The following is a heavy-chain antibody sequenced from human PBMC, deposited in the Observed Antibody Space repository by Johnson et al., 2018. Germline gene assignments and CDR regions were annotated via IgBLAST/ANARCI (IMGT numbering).Heavy chain of an antibody. J-gene: IGHJ6*02. CDR3: ARQRVGRMDAMDV. CDR1: GYVFSSYW. V-gene: IGHV5-51*01. D-gene: IGHD1-26*01. CDR2: IYPGDSDA. Sequence: VQLVQSGAEVKKPGESLKISCKGSGYVFSSYWISWVRQVPGKGLEYMGTIYPGDSDARYSPSFQGPVTMSADKPLGTAYLQWRSLKASDAARYYRARQRVGRMDAMDVGGQGTTVTVSS.